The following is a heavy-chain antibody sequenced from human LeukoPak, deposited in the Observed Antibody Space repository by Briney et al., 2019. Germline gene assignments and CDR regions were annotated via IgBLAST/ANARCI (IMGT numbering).Heavy chain of an antibody. CDR1: GFTFKDYS. CDR3: ARDHDWGFDY. V-gene: IGHV3-48*01. D-gene: IGHD2-21*01. CDR2: ISSSHI. Sequence: GGSLRLSCAASGFTFKDYSMNWVRQAPGKGLEFVSYISSSHIYYADSVKGRFTISGDNAKNSLYLEMNSLRAEDTAVYYCARDHDWGFDYWGQGILVTVSS. J-gene: IGHJ4*02.